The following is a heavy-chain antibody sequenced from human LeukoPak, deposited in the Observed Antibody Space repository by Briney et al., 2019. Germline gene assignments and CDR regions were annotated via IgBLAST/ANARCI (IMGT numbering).Heavy chain of an antibody. D-gene: IGHD3-16*01. CDR2: IYYSGST. Sequence: SETLSLTCTVSGGSISSYYWSWIRQPPGKGLEWIGYIYYSGSTNYNPSLKSRVTISVDTSKNQFSLKLSSVTAADTAAYYCARRTLGGVLDYWGQGTLVTVSS. V-gene: IGHV4-59*01. J-gene: IGHJ4*02. CDR3: ARRTLGGVLDY. CDR1: GGSISSYY.